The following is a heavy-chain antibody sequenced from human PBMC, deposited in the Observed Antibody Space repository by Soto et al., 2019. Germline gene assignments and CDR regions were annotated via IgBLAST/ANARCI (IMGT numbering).Heavy chain of an antibody. J-gene: IGHJ3*01. CDR2: ISYDGSNK. V-gene: IGHV3-30-3*01. CDR1: GFTFSSYA. Sequence: QVQLVESGGGVVQPGRSLRLSCAASGFTFSSYAMHWVRQAPGKGLEWVAVISYDGSNKYYADSVKGRFTISRDNSKKRCYRKRNGGGAEDGVVFYGGKERRGRQQIDAFDFGGKGKMFPVSS. CDR3: GKERRGRQQIDAFDF. D-gene: IGHD3-10*01.